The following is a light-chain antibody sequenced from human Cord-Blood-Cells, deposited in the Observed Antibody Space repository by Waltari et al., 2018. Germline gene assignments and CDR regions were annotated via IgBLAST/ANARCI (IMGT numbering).Light chain of an antibody. CDR1: SSDVGGYNY. J-gene: IGLJ3*02. CDR3: CSYVGSYTWV. Sequence: QSALTQPRSVSGSPGQLVTISCTGTSSDVGGYNYVSWYQQHPGKAPKLMIYDVSKRPSGVPDRFSGAKSGNTASLTISGLQAEDEADYYCCSYVGSYTWVFGGGTKLTVL. CDR2: DVS. V-gene: IGLV2-11*01.